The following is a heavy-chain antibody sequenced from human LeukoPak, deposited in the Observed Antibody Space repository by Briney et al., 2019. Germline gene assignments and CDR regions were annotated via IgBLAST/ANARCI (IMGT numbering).Heavy chain of an antibody. J-gene: IGHJ4*02. V-gene: IGHV3-30-3*01. Sequence: GGSLRLSCAASGFTFSSHAIHWVRQAPGKGLEWVAVISYDGNNKYYADSVKGRFTISRDNSKNTLYLQMNSLRIEDTAVYSCARASFQRWLQLGGDWGQGTLVTVSS. CDR3: ARASFQRWLQLGGD. D-gene: IGHD5-24*01. CDR2: ISYDGNNK. CDR1: GFTFSSHA.